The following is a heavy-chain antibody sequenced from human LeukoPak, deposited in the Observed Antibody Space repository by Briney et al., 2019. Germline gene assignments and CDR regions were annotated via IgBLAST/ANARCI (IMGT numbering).Heavy chain of an antibody. D-gene: IGHD1-26*01. CDR2: ISWNSGSI. Sequence: GGSLRLSCAASGFTFDDYAMHWVRQAPGKGLEWVSGISWNSGSIGYADSVKGRFTISRDNAKNSLYLQMNSLRAEDTALYYCAKSTTWELTPLDYWGQGTLVTVSS. CDR3: AKSTTWELTPLDY. J-gene: IGHJ4*02. V-gene: IGHV3-9*01. CDR1: GFTFDDYA.